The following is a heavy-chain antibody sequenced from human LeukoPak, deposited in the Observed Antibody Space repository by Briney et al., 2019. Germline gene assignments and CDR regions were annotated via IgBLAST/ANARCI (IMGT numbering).Heavy chain of an antibody. D-gene: IGHD1-26*01. CDR1: GGSITIGSYY. J-gene: IGHJ4*02. CDR3: ARGEGRGPTDFDY. CDR2: IYYSGST. V-gene: IGHV4-61*01. Sequence: PSETLSLTCTISGGSITIGSYYWSWIRQPPGKGLEWIGNIYYSGSTNYNPSLKSRVTISVDTSKNQFSLKLSSVTAADTAVYYCARGEGRGPTDFDYWGQGILVTVSS.